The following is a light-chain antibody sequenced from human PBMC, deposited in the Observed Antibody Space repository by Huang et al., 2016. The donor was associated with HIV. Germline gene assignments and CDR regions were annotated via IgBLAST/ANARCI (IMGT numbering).Light chain of an antibody. Sequence: DIQITQSPSSLSAFVGDTVTITCRASQGISNSVAWYQQKPGKAPKLLHYNTSRLESGAGTDYTLTINSRQPDDFATYYCQQYYTSPTFGQGSKVEIK. CDR2: NTS. CDR3: QQYYTSPT. J-gene: IGKJ1*01. V-gene: IGKV1-NL1*01. CDR1: QGISNS.